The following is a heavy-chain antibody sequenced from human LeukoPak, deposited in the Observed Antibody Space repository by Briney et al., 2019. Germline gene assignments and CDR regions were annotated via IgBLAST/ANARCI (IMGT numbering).Heavy chain of an antibody. CDR1: GYNFTNYA. Sequence: ASVKVSCKASGYNFTNYAIHWVRQTPGQRLQWMGWINGGNGKTKYSLKFQARVNITRDTSASSAYMGLSSLRSDDMGVYYCARRGLRSNWSDPWGQGTLVTVSS. J-gene: IGHJ5*02. D-gene: IGHD4-17*01. V-gene: IGHV1-3*01. CDR2: INGGNGKT. CDR3: ARRGLRSNWSDP.